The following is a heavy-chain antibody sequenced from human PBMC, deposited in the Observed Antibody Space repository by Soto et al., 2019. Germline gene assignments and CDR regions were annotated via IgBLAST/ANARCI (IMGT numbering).Heavy chain of an antibody. Sequence: GASVKVSCKASGYTFTSYGISWVRQAPGQGLEWMGWISAYNGNTNYAQKLRGRVTMTTDTSTSTAYMELSSLRSEDTAVYYCATPVLPFDFWGQGTLVPVSS. V-gene: IGHV1-18*01. D-gene: IGHD2-2*01. CDR2: ISAYNGNT. CDR3: ATPVLPFDF. J-gene: IGHJ4*02. CDR1: GYTFTSYG.